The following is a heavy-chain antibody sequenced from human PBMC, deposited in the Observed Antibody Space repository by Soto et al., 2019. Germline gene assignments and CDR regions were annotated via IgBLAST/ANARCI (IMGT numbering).Heavy chain of an antibody. Sequence: EVQLVESGGGLVQPGGSLRLSCAASGFTFSSYAMHWVRQAPGKGLEYVSAISSNGGSTYYANSVKGRFTISRDNSKNTLYLQMGSLRAEEMAVYYCARESCSGGNCYSGWFVPWGQGTLVTVSS. CDR1: GFTFSSYA. V-gene: IGHV3-64*01. D-gene: IGHD2-15*01. J-gene: IGHJ5*02. CDR3: ARESCSGGNCYSGWFVP. CDR2: ISSNGGST.